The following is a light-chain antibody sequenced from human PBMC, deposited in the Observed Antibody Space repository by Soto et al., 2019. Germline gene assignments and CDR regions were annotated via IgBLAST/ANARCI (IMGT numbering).Light chain of an antibody. CDR3: CSYAGTSTHTV. J-gene: IGLJ7*01. CDR1: SSDVGSYKL. V-gene: IGLV2-23*02. Sequence: QSALTQPASVSGSPGQSITISCTGTSSDVGSYKLVSWYQQHPGKAPKLMISEVSKRPSGISDRFSGSKSGSTASLTISGLTAEDEADYYCCSYAGTSTHTVFGGGTQLTVL. CDR2: EVS.